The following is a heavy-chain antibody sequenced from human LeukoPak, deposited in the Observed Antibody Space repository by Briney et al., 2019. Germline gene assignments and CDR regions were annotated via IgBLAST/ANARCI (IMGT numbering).Heavy chain of an antibody. Sequence: GSLRLSCAASGFTFSSYAMHWVRQAPGKGLEWVAVISYDGSNKYYADSVKGRFTISRDNSKNTLYLQMNSLRAEDTAVYYCARDQYGSGSPLFDPWGQGTLVTVSS. CDR2: ISYDGSNK. V-gene: IGHV3-30-3*01. J-gene: IGHJ5*02. CDR3: ARDQYGSGSPLFDP. D-gene: IGHD3-10*01. CDR1: GFTFSSYA.